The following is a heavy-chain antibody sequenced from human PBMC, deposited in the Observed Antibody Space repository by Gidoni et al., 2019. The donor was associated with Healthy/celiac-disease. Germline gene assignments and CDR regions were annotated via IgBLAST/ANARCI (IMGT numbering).Heavy chain of an antibody. CDR1: DGSISSGGYY. V-gene: IGHV4-31*03. CDR2: IYYSGST. CDR3: ARLGLNSSSWYLFY. J-gene: IGHJ4*02. Sequence: QVQLQESGPGRVKPSQTLSLTCTVSDGSISSGGYYWSWIRQHPGKGLEWIGYIYYSGSTYYNPSLKSRVTISVDTSKNQFSLKLSSVTAADTAVYYCARLGLNSSSWYLFYWGQGTLVTVSS. D-gene: IGHD6-13*01.